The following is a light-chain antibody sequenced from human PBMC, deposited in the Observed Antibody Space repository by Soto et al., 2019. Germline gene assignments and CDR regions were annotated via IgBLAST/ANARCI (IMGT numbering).Light chain of an antibody. Sequence: DIQMTQSPSSLSASVGARVTITCRASQSISSYLNWYKQKPGKAPKLLIYAASSLQSGVPSRFSGSGSETDFTLTISSLKPEDFETYYCQQSYSTPWTFGQGTKVDIK. CDR3: QQSYSTPWT. CDR1: QSISSY. V-gene: IGKV1-39*01. J-gene: IGKJ1*01. CDR2: AAS.